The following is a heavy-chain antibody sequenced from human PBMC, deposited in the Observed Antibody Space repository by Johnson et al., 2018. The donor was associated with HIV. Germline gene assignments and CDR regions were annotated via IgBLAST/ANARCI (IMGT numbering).Heavy chain of an antibody. CDR1: GFTFSSYW. Sequence: VQLVESGGGLVQPGGSLRLSCAASGFTFSSYWMSWVRQAPGKGLEWVANIKQDGSEKYYVDSVKGRFTISRDNAKNSLYLQMNSLRAEDSAVYYCARVYYDDSSGIDAFDIWGHGTTVTVSS. J-gene: IGHJ3*02. V-gene: IGHV3-7*01. CDR3: ARVYYDDSSGIDAFDI. D-gene: IGHD3-22*01. CDR2: IKQDGSEK.